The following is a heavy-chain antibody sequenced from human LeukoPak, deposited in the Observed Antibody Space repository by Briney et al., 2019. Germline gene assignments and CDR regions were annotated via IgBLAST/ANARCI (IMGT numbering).Heavy chain of an antibody. Sequence: GGSLRLSCAASGFTFSSYAMSWVRQAPGKGLEWVSAIRGSGGGTNYGDSVKGRFTISRDNSKNTLYLKMKSLRAEDTAVYYCAKDLDGVATVTTGGFDYWGQGTLVTVSS. CDR2: IRGSGGGT. D-gene: IGHD4-17*01. J-gene: IGHJ4*02. CDR3: AKDLDGVATVTTGGFDY. V-gene: IGHV3-23*01. CDR1: GFTFSSYA.